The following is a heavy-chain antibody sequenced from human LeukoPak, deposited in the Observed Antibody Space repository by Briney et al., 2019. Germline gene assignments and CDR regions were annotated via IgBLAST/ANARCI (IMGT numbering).Heavy chain of an antibody. CDR2: ISGSGGST. J-gene: IGHJ4*02. CDR1: GFTFSSYS. CDR3: AKLPLLYGSSGYFDY. D-gene: IGHD3-22*01. V-gene: IGHV3-23*01. Sequence: HPGGSLRLSCAASGFTFSSYSMSWVRQAPGKGLEWVSAISGSGGSTYYADSVKGRFTISRDNSKNTLYLQMNSLRAEDTAVYYCAKLPLLYGSSGYFDYWGQGTLVTVSS.